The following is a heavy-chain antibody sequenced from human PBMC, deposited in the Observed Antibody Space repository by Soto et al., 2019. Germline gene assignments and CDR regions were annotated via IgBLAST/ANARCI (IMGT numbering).Heavy chain of an antibody. Sequence: PGGSLRLSCAASGFTFSTYWMSWVRQAQGKGLEWVANIKQDGSEKHYVDSLKGRFTISRDNAKNSLYLQMKSLRAEDTAVYYCARDLVVAEESWFDPWGQGTLVTVSS. V-gene: IGHV3-7*01. CDR3: ARDLVVAEESWFDP. J-gene: IGHJ5*02. CDR2: IKQDGSEK. CDR1: GFTFSTYW. D-gene: IGHD2-2*01.